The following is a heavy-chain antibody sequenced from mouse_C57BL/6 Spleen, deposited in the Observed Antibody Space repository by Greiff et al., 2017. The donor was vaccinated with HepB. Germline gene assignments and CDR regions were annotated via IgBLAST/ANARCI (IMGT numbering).Heavy chain of an antibody. CDR3: ARNWEDYAMYY. V-gene: IGHV1-69*01. Sequence: VQLQQSGAELVMPGASVKLSCKASGYTFTSYWMHWVKQRPGQGLEWIGEIDPSDSYTNYNQKFKGKSTLTVDKSSSTAYMQLSSLTSEDSAVYYCARNWEDYAMYYWGQGTSVTVSS. D-gene: IGHD4-1*01. J-gene: IGHJ4*01. CDR2: IDPSDSYT. CDR1: GYTFTSYW.